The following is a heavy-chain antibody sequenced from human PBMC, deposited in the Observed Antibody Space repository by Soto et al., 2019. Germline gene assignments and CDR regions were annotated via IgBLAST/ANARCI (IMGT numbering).Heavy chain of an antibody. Sequence: QLGGSLRLSCAASGFTFSSYAMSWVRQAPGKGLEWVSAISGSGGSTYYADSVKGRFTISRDNSKNTLYLQMNSLRAEDTAVYYCAKDQRYDSDYMDVWGKGTTVTVSS. CDR3: AKDQRYDSDYMDV. V-gene: IGHV3-23*01. J-gene: IGHJ6*03. CDR1: GFTFSSYA. CDR2: ISGSGGST. D-gene: IGHD3-3*01.